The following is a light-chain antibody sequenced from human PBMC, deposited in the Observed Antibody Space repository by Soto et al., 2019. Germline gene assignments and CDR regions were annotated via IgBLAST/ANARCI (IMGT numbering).Light chain of an antibody. Sequence: QSVLTQPPSVSGAPGQRVTISCTGSSSNIGAGYDVHWYQQLPGTAPKLLIYGNSNRPSGGPDRFSGSKSGPSASLAITGLQAEDEADYYSQSYDSSLSGSVFGGGTKLTVL. CDR2: GNS. CDR1: SSNIGAGYD. J-gene: IGLJ2*01. V-gene: IGLV1-40*01. CDR3: QSYDSSLSGSV.